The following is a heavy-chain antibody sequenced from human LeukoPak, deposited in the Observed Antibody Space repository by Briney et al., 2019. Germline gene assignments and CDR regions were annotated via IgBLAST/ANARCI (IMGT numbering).Heavy chain of an antibody. V-gene: IGHV4-30-4*01. CDR3: ARVPPTWAFDI. J-gene: IGHJ3*02. CDR2: IYYSGTT. CDR1: GGSISSGDYF. Sequence: KASQTLSLTCIVSGGSISSGDYFWSWIRQPPGKGLEWIGYIYYSGTTYYNPSLKSRVTISVDTSKNQFSLKLSSVTAADTAVYFCARVPPTWAFDIWGQGTMVTVSS.